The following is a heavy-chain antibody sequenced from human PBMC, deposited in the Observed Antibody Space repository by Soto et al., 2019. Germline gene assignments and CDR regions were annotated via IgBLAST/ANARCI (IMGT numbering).Heavy chain of an antibody. CDR3: ARGGGSIGDY. CDR2: ILYDGSNK. V-gene: IGHV3-30-3*01. D-gene: IGHD1-26*01. J-gene: IGHJ4*02. Sequence: QVQLVESGGGVVQPGRSLRLSCAASGFTFSSYVMHWVRQAPGKGLEWVAVILYDGSNKYYADSVKGRFTISRDNSKNTLYLQMNSLGAEDTAVYYCARGGGSIGDYWGQGTLVTVSS. CDR1: GFTFSSYV.